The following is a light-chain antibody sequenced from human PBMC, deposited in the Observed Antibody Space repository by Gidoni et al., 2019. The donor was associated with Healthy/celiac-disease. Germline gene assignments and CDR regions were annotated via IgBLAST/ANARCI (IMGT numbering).Light chain of an antibody. Sequence: SELTQDPAVSVALGQTVRITCQGDSLRSYYASWYQQKPGQAPVLVIYGQNNRPSGIPDRFSGSRSGNTASLTITGARAEDEADYYCNSRDSSGNHPHWVFGGGTKLTVL. V-gene: IGLV3-19*01. J-gene: IGLJ3*02. CDR3: NSRDSSGNHPHWV. CDR2: GQN. CDR1: SLRSYY.